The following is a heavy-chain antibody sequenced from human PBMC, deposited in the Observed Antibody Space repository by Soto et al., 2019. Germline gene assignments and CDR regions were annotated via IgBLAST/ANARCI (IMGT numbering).Heavy chain of an antibody. D-gene: IGHD4-4*01. J-gene: IGHJ4*02. Sequence: PRLSCAASGFTFSSYAMSWVRQAPGKGLEWVSAISGSGGSTYYADSVKGRFTISRDNSKNTLYLQMNSLRAEDTAVYYCAKDTVTTFLASFDYWGQGTLVTVSS. CDR2: ISGSGGST. CDR1: GFTFSSYA. CDR3: AKDTVTTFLASFDY. V-gene: IGHV3-23*01.